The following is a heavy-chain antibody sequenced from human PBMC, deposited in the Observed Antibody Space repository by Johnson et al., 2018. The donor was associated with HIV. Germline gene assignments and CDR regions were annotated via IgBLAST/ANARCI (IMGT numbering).Heavy chain of an antibody. CDR1: GFTFNDYY. J-gene: IGHJ3*02. Sequence: QVQLVESGGGLVQPGGSLRLSCAASGFTFNDYYMGWIRQAPGKGLEWVSIISSSGRTIYYVDSVKGRFTISRDNAKHSLYLQMNSLRAEDTAVYYCVREEGNDILTRGDAFDIWGQGTLVTVSS. D-gene: IGHD3-9*01. V-gene: IGHV3-11*04. CDR2: ISSSGRTI. CDR3: VREEGNDILTRGDAFDI.